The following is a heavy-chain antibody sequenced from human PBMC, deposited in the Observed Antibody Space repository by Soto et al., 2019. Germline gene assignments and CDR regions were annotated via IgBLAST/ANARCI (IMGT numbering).Heavy chain of an antibody. CDR3: ARDTAYAFDS. CDR2: IRSSPSAI. Sequence: EVQLMESGGGLVQPGGSLRLSCVASGFTFSSFSMNWVRQAPGKGLEWVSYIRSSPSAIPYADSVKGRFTLSRDNAKNSLDLQLNSLRAEDTAVYYCARDTAYAFDSWGQGTLVSVSS. V-gene: IGHV3-48*01. J-gene: IGHJ4*02. D-gene: IGHD3-16*01. CDR1: GFTFSSFS.